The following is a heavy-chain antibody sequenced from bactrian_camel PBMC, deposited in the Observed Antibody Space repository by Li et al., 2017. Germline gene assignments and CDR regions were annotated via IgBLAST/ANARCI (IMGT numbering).Heavy chain of an antibody. CDR3: AGGNPCYELRMTTADFGY. CDR1: SSVYC. D-gene: IGHD3*01. J-gene: IGHJ6*01. V-gene: IGHV3S53*01. Sequence: VQLVESGGGEVQAGGSLKLTCVTSSSVYCVGWFRHPPGKREMREAVATIDTDGGTFYAASVKGRFTISKDNVKNTVFLQMNNLKPEDTAMYYCAGGNPCYELRMTTADFGYWGQGTQVTVS. CDR2: IDTDGGT.